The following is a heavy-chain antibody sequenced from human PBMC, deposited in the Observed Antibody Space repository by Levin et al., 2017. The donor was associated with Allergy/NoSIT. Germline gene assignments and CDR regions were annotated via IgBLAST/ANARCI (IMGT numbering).Heavy chain of an antibody. J-gene: IGHJ4*02. V-gene: IGHV4-39*07. CDR1: GGSISSSSYY. Sequence: SQTPSLTCTVSGGSISSSSYYWGWIRQPPGKGLEWIGSIYYSGSTYYNPSLKSRVTISVDTSKNQFSLKLSSVTAADTAVYYCAREIIAAAGNFDYWGQGTLVTVSS. D-gene: IGHD6-13*01. CDR2: IYYSGST. CDR3: AREIIAAAGNFDY.